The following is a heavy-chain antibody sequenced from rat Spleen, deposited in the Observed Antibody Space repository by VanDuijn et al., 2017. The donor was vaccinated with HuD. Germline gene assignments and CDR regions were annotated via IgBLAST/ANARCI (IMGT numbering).Heavy chain of an antibody. CDR2: MWDDGTT. D-gene: IGHD5-1*01. CDR1: GFSLTSNS. J-gene: IGHJ2*01. Sequence: QVQLKESGPGLVQPSQTLSLTCTVSGFSLTSNSVHWIRQPPGKGLEWMGGMWDDGTTDYNSALKSRLSISRDTSKSQVFLKMNSRQTDDTAIYFCTRDLGEYWGQGVMVTVSS. CDR3: TRDLGEY. V-gene: IGHV2-1*01.